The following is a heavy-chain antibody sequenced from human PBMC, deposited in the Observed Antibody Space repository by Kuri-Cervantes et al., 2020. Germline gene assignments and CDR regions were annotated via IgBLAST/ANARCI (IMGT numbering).Heavy chain of an antibody. CDR3: ARDRYGYSSLDY. Sequence: SETLSLTCAVYGGSFSGYYWSWIRLPAGKGLEWIGRIYISGSTNYNPSLKSRVTISVDTSKNQFSLKLSSVTAADTAVYYCARDRYGYSSLDYWGQGTLVTVSS. J-gene: IGHJ4*02. CDR2: IYISGST. D-gene: IGHD5-24*01. CDR1: GGSFSGYY. V-gene: IGHV4-59*10.